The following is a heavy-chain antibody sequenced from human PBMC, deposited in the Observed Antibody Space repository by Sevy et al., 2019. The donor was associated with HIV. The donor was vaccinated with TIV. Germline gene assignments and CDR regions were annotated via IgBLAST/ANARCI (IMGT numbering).Heavy chain of an antibody. J-gene: IGHJ4*02. CDR1: GFTFSSYN. Sequence: GGSQRLSCAPSGFTFSSYNMNWVRQAPGKGLEWISHISATSSAISYADSVRGRFTISRDNAKNSLYLEMNDLRAEDTAVYYCARGMGLWSGYYLDYWGQGTLVTVSS. CDR2: ISATSSAI. D-gene: IGHD3-3*01. CDR3: ARGMGLWSGYYLDY. V-gene: IGHV3-48*01.